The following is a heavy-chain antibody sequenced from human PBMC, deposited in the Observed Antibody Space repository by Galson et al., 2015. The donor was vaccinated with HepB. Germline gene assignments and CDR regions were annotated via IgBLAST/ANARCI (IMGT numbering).Heavy chain of an antibody. CDR3: ATVGPTPDYYDSSGPRGAYYFDY. Sequence: SVKVSCKVSGYTLTELSMHWVRQAPGKGLEWMGGFDPEDGETIYAQEFQGRVTMTEDTSTDTAYMELSSLRSEDTAVYYCATVGPTPDYYDSSGPRGAYYFDYWGQGTLVTVSS. CDR2: FDPEDGET. V-gene: IGHV1-24*01. D-gene: IGHD3-22*01. J-gene: IGHJ4*02. CDR1: GYTLTELS.